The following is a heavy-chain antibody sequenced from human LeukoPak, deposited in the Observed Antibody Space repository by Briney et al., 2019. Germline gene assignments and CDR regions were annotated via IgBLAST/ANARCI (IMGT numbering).Heavy chain of an antibody. D-gene: IGHD3-3*01. Sequence: GGSLKLSCAAPGFTFSDYYMNWIRQAPGKGLEGVSYIRSSGRTIYSAAAVKGRFTIFRDTAKNSLYLQMNSLRAEDTAVYYCASDFWSGYYSFDYWGQGTLVTVSS. CDR3: ASDFWSGYYSFDY. CDR1: GFTFSDYY. J-gene: IGHJ4*02. V-gene: IGHV3-11*01. CDR2: IRSSGRTI.